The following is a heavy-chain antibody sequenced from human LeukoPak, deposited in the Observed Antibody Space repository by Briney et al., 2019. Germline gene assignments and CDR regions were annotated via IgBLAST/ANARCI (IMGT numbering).Heavy chain of an antibody. V-gene: IGHV3-30*01. CDR1: GFTFSSYA. CDR2: ISYDGSNK. J-gene: IGHJ4*02. Sequence: GRSLRLSCAASGFTFSSYAMHWVRQAPGKGLEWVAVISYDGSNKYYADSVKGRFTISRDDSKNTLYLQMNSLRAEDTAVYYCGRGGDWGAYYYWGQRTLLTLS. D-gene: IGHD2-21*02. CDR3: GRGGDWGAYYY.